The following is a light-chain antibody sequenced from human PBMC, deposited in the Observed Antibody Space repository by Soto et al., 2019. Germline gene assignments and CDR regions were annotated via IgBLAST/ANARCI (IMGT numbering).Light chain of an antibody. CDR1: SSEVGGFNY. CDR2: DVT. CDR3: NSYSSSSTYV. Sequence: QSVLTQPASVSGSPGQSITISCTGTSSEVGGFNYVSWYQQHPGKAPKLMIYDVTNRPSGVSYRFSGSKSGNTASLTISGLQAEDVADYYCNSYSSSSTYVLGTGTKVPVL. J-gene: IGLJ1*01. V-gene: IGLV2-14*03.